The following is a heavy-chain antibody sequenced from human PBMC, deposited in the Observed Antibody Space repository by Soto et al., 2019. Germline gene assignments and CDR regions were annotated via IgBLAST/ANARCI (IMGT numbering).Heavy chain of an antibody. CDR1: GFTFSDYY. CDR3: ARDSGLLWFGELGGMDV. J-gene: IGHJ6*02. Sequence: QVQLVESGGGLVKPGGSLRLSCAASGFTFSDYYMSWIRQAPGKGLEWVSYISSSSSYTNYADSVKGRFTISRDNAKNSLYLQMNRLRAEDTAVYYCARDSGLLWFGELGGMDVWGQGTTVTVSS. V-gene: IGHV3-11*06. D-gene: IGHD3-10*01. CDR2: ISSSSSYT.